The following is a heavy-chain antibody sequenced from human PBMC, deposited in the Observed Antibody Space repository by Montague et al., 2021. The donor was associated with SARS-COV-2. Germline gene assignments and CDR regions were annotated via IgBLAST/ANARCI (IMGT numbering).Heavy chain of an antibody. V-gene: IGHV3-21*01. J-gene: IGHJ6*03. CDR3: ARDSGRYYDFWSGYYNSHYYYYMDV. CDR2: ISSSSSYI. CDR1: GFTFSSYS. Sequence: SLRLSYAASGFTFSSYSMNWVRQAPGKGLEWFSSISSSSSYIYYADSVKGRFTISRDNAKHSLYLQMNSLRAEDTAVYYCARDSGRYYDFWSGYYNSHYYYYMDVWGRGTTVTVSS. D-gene: IGHD3-3*01.